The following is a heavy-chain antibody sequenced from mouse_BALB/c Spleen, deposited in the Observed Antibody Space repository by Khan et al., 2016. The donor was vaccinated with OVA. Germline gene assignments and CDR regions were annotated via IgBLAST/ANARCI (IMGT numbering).Heavy chain of an antibody. CDR3: TRISYYYNSEGFAY. Sequence: EVELVESGGDLVKPGGSLKLSCAASGFTFSTYGMSWVRQTPDMRLEWVATISSGGHYTYYPDSVKGRFTISRDNAKNTLYLQMSSLKSEDTARYYWTRISYYYNSEGFAYWGQGTLVTVSA. CDR1: GFTFSTYG. V-gene: IGHV5-6*01. D-gene: IGHD1-1*02. J-gene: IGHJ3*01. CDR2: ISSGGHYT.